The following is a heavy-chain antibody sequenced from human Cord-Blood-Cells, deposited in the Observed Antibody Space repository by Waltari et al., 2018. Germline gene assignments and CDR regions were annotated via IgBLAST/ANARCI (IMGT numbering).Heavy chain of an antibody. CDR2: IIPIFGTA. V-gene: IGHV1-69*01. D-gene: IGHD3-22*01. CDR3: ARRSNYYDSSGYYFDY. CDR1: GGTFSSSA. Sequence: QVQLVQSGAEVKKPGSSVKVSCKASGGTFSSSAIGWVRPAPGQGLEWMGGIIPIFGTANYAQKFQGRVTITADESTSTAYMELSSLRSEDTAVYYCARRSNYYDSSGYYFDYWGQGTLVTVSS. J-gene: IGHJ4*02.